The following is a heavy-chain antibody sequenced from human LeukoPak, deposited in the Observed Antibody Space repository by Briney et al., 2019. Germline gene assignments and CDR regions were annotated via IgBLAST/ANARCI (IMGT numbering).Heavy chain of an antibody. J-gene: IGHJ3*02. CDR1: GYTFTDYY. CDR2: VDPEDGET. V-gene: IGHV1-69-2*01. Sequence: ASVKISCKVSGYTFTDYYMHWVQQAPGKGLEWMGLVDPEDGETIYAEKFQGRVTITADTSTDTAYMELSSLRSEDTAVYYCATEGITMVRGVIMERDAFDIWGQGTMVTVSS. CDR3: ATEGITMVRGVIMERDAFDI. D-gene: IGHD3-10*01.